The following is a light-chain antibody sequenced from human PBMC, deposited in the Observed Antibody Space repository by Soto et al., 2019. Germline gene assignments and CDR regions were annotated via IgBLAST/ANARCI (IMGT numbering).Light chain of an antibody. J-gene: IGKJ1*01. CDR3: QYYDTSLWP. CDR1: QSVSSSF. Sequence: EIMLTQSPGTLSLSPGERATLSCRASQSVSSSFLAWYQQKPGQAPRLLIYGASIRATGIPDRFSGSGSGTDLTLTINRLDPEDFAMYLCQYYDTSLWPFGQGTKVEMK. CDR2: GAS. V-gene: IGKV3-20*01.